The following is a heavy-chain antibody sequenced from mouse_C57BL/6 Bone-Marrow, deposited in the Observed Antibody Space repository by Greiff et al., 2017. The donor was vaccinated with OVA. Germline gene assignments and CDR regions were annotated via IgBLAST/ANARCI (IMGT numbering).Heavy chain of an antibody. D-gene: IGHD2-3*01. CDR1: GFTFSDYY. CDR3: ARADDGYYAYFDY. V-gene: IGHV5-12*01. CDR2: ISNGGGST. J-gene: IGHJ2*01. Sequence: EVQLVESGGGLVQPGGSLKLSCAASGFTFSDYYMYWVRQTPEKRLEWVAYISNGGGSTYYPDTVKGRFTISRDNAKNTLYLQMSRLKSEDTAMYYCARADDGYYAYFDYWGQGTTLTVSS.